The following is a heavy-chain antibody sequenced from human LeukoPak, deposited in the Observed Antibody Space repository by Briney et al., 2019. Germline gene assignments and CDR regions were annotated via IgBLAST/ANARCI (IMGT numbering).Heavy chain of an antibody. CDR1: GGSISSSNW. CDR2: IYHSGST. Sequence: PSGTLSLTCAVSGGSISSSNWWSWVRQPPGKGLEWIGEIYHSGSTNYNPPLKSRVTMSVDTSKNQFSLKLSSVTAADTAVYYCARKFRRDWYFDLWGRGTLVTVSS. J-gene: IGHJ2*01. CDR3: ARKFRRDWYFDL. V-gene: IGHV4-4*02.